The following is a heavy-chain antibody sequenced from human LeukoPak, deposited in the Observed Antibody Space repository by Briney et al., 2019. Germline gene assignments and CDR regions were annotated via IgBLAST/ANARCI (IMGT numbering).Heavy chain of an antibody. J-gene: IGHJ4*02. V-gene: IGHV3-7*01. CDR1: GFTFSMYW. Sequence: GGSLRLSCAASGFTFSMYWMSWVRQAPGKGLDWVANMKQDGSEKYYVDSVKGRFTISRDNAKNSLYLEMNSLRAEDTAVYYCARILSSLATGDSYDYWGQGTLVTVSS. D-gene: IGHD2-21*02. CDR2: MKQDGSEK. CDR3: ARILSSLATGDSYDY.